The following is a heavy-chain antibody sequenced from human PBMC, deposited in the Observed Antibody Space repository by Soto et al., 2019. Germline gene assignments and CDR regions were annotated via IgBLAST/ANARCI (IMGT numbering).Heavy chain of an antibody. Sequence: QVQLQESGPGLVKPSETLSLTCTVSGGSISSYYWSWIRQPPGKGLEWIWYIYYSGSTNYNPSLKSRVPISVATSKSQLSLKLSSVTAADTAVYYCARHIRDCSSTSCYLGWFDPWGQGTLVTVSS. D-gene: IGHD2-2*01. V-gene: IGHV4-59*08. CDR3: ARHIRDCSSTSCYLGWFDP. J-gene: IGHJ5*02. CDR2: IYYSGST. CDR1: GGSISSYY.